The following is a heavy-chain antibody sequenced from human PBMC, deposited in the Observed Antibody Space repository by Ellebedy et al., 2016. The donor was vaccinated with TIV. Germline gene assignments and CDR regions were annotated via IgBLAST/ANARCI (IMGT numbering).Heavy chain of an antibody. CDR2: ISSSTTYI. CDR3: VRDHFISDYGGNSGAY. D-gene: IGHD4-23*01. CDR1: GFTFSSYA. V-gene: IGHV3-21*01. Sequence: GESLKISXTASGFTFSSYAMNWVRQAPGKGLEWVSSISSSTTYIYYADSVKGRFTISRDNAKNSLYLQMNSLRAEDTAVYYCVRDHFISDYGGNSGAYWGQGTLVTVSS. J-gene: IGHJ4*02.